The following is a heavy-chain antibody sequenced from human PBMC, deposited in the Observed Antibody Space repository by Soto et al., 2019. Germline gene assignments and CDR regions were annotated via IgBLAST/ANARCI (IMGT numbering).Heavy chain of an antibody. V-gene: IGHV3-23*01. Sequence: GGSLRLSCAASGVTFGSYAMSWVRQAPGKGLEWVSAISGSGGSTYYADSVKGRFTISRDNSKNTLYLQMNSLRAEDTAVYYCAKDLQGIAARRFDYWGQGTRVTVSS. CDR1: GVTFGSYA. CDR2: ISGSGGST. D-gene: IGHD6-6*01. J-gene: IGHJ4*02. CDR3: AKDLQGIAARRFDY.